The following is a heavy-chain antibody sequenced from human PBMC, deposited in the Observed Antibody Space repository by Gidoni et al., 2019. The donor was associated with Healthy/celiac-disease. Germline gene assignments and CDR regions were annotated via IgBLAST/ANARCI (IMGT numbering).Heavy chain of an antibody. CDR1: GYTFTGYY. J-gene: IGHJ5*02. CDR3: ARTAIGVVVTAIHMKDNWFDP. CDR2: INPNSGGT. D-gene: IGHD2-21*02. V-gene: IGHV1-2*02. Sequence: QVQLVQSGAEVKKPGASVKVSCKASGYTFTGYYMHCVRQAPGQGLEWMGWINPNSGGTNYAQKFQGRVTMTRDTSISTAYMELSRLRSDDTAVYYCARTAIGVVVTAIHMKDNWFDPWGQGTLVTVSS.